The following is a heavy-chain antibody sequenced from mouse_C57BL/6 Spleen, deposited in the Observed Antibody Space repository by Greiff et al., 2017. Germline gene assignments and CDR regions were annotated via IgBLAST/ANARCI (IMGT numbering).Heavy chain of an antibody. V-gene: IGHV1-59*01. D-gene: IGHD3-2*02. CDR2: IDPSDSYT. CDR1: GYTFTSYW. J-gene: IGHJ3*01. Sequence: QVQLQQPGAELVRPGTSVKLSCKASGYTFTSYWMHWVKQRPGQGLEWIGVIDPSDSYTNYNQKFKGKATLTVDTSSSTAYMQLSSLTSEDSAVYCWERDSSGSWFAYWGQGTLVTVSA. CDR3: ERDSSGSWFAY.